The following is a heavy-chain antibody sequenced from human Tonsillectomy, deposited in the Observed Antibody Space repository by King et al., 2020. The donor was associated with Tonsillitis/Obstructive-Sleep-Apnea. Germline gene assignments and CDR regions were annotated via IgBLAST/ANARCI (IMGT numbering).Heavy chain of an antibody. D-gene: IGHD6-6*01. J-gene: IGHJ6*03. CDR3: ARRPGYSSSFNYRGV. Sequence: TLKESGPALVKPTQTLTLTCTFSGFSLSTSGMCVNWIRQPPGKALEWLARIDWDDDKYYSTSLKTRLTISKDTSKNQVVLTMTNMDPVDTATYYCARRPGYSSSFNYRGVWRQGTSVPVS. V-gene: IGHV2-70*11. CDR1: GFSLSTSGMC. CDR2: IDWDDDK.